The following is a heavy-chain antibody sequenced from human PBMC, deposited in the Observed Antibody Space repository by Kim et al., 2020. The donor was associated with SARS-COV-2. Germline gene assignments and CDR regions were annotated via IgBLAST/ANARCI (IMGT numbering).Heavy chain of an antibody. V-gene: IGHV4-39*01. J-gene: IGHJ5*02. Sequence: SETLSLTCTVSGGSISSSTYYWGWIRQPPGKGLEWIGSIYYSGSTYYNPSLKSRVTISVDTSKNQFSLKLSSVTTADTAVYYCARRYGSGNQGSYKRGRWFDPWGQGTLVTVSS. D-gene: IGHD3-10*01. CDR3: ARRYGSGNQGSYKRGRWFDP. CDR2: IYYSGST. CDR1: GGSISSSTYY.